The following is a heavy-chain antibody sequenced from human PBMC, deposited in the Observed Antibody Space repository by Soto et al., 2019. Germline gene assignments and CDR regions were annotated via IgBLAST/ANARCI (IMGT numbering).Heavy chain of an antibody. Sequence: GASVKVSCKASGGTFSSYAISWVRQAPGQGLEWMGGIIPIFGTANYAQKFQGRVTITADESTSTAYMELSSLRSEDTAVYYCARDRDRIPLKPNWFDPWGQGTLVTVSS. V-gene: IGHV1-69*13. CDR3: ARDRDRIPLKPNWFDP. D-gene: IGHD5-18*01. CDR2: IIPIFGTA. CDR1: GGTFSSYA. J-gene: IGHJ5*02.